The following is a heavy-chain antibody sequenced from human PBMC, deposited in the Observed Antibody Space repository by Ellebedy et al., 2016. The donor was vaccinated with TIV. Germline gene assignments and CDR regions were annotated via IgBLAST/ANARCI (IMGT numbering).Heavy chain of an antibody. V-gene: IGHV3-23*01. CDR3: ARYSRARDAFDI. J-gene: IGHJ3*02. CDR1: GFTFNRYA. CDR2: QSGSGSST. Sequence: GGSLRLSCVASGFTFNRYAMNWVRQAPGKGLEWVSGQSGSGSSTFFADSVKGRFTISRDNSKNTLYLQMNSLRAEDTAVYYCARYSRARDAFDIWGQGTMVTVSS. D-gene: IGHD6-13*01.